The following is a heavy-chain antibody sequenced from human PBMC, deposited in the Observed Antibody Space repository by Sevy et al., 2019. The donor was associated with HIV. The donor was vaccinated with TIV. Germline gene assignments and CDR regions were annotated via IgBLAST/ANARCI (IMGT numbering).Heavy chain of an antibody. CDR1: GFTFGDYA. CDR2: IRSKAYGGTT. J-gene: IGHJ4*02. D-gene: IGHD3-22*01. V-gene: IGHV3-49*03. Sequence: GGSLRLSCTASGFTFGDYAMSWFRQAPGKGLEWVGFIRSKAYGGTTEYAASVKGRFTISRDDSKSIAYLQMNSLKTEDTAVYYCTRDSKRHSSYYDSSGPDWFDYWGQGTLVTVSS. CDR3: TRDSKRHSSYYDSSGPDWFDY.